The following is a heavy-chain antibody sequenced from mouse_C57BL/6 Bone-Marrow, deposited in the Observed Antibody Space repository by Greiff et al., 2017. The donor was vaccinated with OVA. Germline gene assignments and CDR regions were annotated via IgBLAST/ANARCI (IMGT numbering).Heavy chain of an antibody. V-gene: IGHV1-69*01. CDR2: IDPSDSYP. Sequence: QVQLQQPGAELVMPGASVKLSCKASGYTFTSYWMHWVKQRPGQGLEWIGEIDPSDSYPNYNQKLKGKSTLTVDKSSSTAYMQRSSLTSEDSAVYYCARDGYYGSRDWYFDVWGTGTTVTVSS. CDR1: GYTFTSYW. CDR3: ARDGYYGSRDWYFDV. D-gene: IGHD1-1*01. J-gene: IGHJ1*03.